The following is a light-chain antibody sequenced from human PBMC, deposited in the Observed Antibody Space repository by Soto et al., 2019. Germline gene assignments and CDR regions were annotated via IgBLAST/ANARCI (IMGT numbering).Light chain of an antibody. CDR2: EVT. CDR1: SGDVGSYNL. J-gene: IGLJ1*01. CDR3: CSYAGNSEV. Sequence: QSALTQPASVSGSPGQSITIPRTGTSGDVGSYNLVSWYQQHPGKAPKLLIYEVTERPSGVSNRFSGSKSGNTASLTISGLQPDDEADYYCCSYAGNSEVFGTGTNVTVL. V-gene: IGLV2-23*02.